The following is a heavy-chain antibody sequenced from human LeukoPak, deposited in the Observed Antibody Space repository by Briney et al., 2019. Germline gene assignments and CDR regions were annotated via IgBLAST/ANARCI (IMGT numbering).Heavy chain of an antibody. Sequence: ASVKVSCKASGYIFTGYYMHWVRQAPGQGLEWMGWINPNSGDTNYAQKFQGRVTMTRDTSISTAYMELSRLRSDDTAVYYCARVRYRLAETYIDYWGQRTLVTVSS. V-gene: IGHV1-2*02. CDR3: ARVRYRLAETYIDY. CDR1: GYIFTGYY. J-gene: IGHJ4*02. CDR2: INPNSGDT. D-gene: IGHD3-16*01.